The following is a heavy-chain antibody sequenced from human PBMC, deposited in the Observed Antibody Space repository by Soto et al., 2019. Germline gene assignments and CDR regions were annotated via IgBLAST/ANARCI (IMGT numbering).Heavy chain of an antibody. CDR1: GGSVSSASYY. V-gene: IGHV4-61*01. CDR2: IYYTGST. J-gene: IGHJ4*02. D-gene: IGHD1-26*01. Sequence: PSETLSLTCTVSGGSVSSASYYWSWIRQPPGKGLEWIAYIYYTGSTDYNPSLKSRVTISVDTSKNQFSLKLSSVTAADTAVYYCARDVSVGATPYYFDFWGRGTLVTVSS. CDR3: ARDVSVGATPYYFDF.